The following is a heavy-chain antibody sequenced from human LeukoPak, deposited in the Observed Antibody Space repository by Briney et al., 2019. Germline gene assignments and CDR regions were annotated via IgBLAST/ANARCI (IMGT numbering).Heavy chain of an antibody. CDR2: IKSKTDGGTT. CDR3: AKSRSGITIFGVVKAFDI. J-gene: IGHJ3*02. D-gene: IGHD3-3*01. V-gene: IGHV3-15*01. Sequence: GGSLRLSCAASGFTFSNAWMSWVRQAPGKGLEWVGRIKSKTDGGTTDYAAPVKGRFTISRDDSKNTLYLQMNSLRAEDTAVYYCAKSRSGITIFGVVKAFDIWGQGTMVTVSS. CDR1: GFTFSNAW.